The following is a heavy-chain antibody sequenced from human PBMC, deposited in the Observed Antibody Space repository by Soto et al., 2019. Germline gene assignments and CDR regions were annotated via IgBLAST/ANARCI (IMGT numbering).Heavy chain of an antibody. CDR2: INPNNGDT. J-gene: IGHJ4*02. D-gene: IGHD6-6*01. CDR3: ARSVSFITPRPDY. CDR1: GYTFTDYY. Sequence: ASVKVSCKASGYTFTDYYLHWVRQAPGQGLECMGWINPNNGDTNYAQKFQGRVTMTRDTSISTAYMEVSRLRSDDTAVYYCARSVSFITPRPDYWGQGTLVTVSS. V-gene: IGHV1-2*02.